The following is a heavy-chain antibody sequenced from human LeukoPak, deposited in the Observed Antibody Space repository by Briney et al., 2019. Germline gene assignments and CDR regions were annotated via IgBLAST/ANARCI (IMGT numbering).Heavy chain of an antibody. CDR2: ISSSGSTI. D-gene: IGHD3-16*01. CDR3: ARRGYYYYGMDV. V-gene: IGHV3-48*03. CDR1: GFTFSSYE. J-gene: IGHJ6*04. Sequence: GGSLRLSCAASGFTFSSYEMNWVRQAPGKGLEWVSYISSSGSTIYYADSVKGRFTISRDNAKNSLYLQMNSLRAEDTAVYYCARRGYYYYGMDVWGKGTTVTVSS.